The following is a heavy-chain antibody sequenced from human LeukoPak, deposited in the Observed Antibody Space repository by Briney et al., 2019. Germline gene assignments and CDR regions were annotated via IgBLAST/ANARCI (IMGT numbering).Heavy chain of an antibody. CDR1: GFTFSSYS. CDR3: ASINTYYYGSGSYPDY. J-gene: IGHJ4*02. CDR2: ISTSSSYI. Sequence: PGGSLRLSCAASGFTFSSYSMNWVRQAPGKGLEWVSSISTSSSYIYYADSVKGRFTISRDNARNSLYLQMNSLRAEDTAVYYCASINTYYYGSGSYPDYWGQGTLVTVSS. V-gene: IGHV3-21*01. D-gene: IGHD3-10*01.